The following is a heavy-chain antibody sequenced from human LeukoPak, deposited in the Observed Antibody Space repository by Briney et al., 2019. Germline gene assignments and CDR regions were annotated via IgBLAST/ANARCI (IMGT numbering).Heavy chain of an antibody. CDR1: GFSFSSYA. Sequence: GGSLRLSCAAPGFSFSSYAMSWVRQAPGKGLEWVSSISGSGDSTYYAESVKGRFTISRDNSKNTLFLQMNSLRAEDTAVFYCAKRSGYTTGWFFDFWSQGTLVTVSS. D-gene: IGHD6-19*01. J-gene: IGHJ4*02. CDR3: AKRSGYTTGWFFDF. V-gene: IGHV3-23*01. CDR2: ISGSGDST.